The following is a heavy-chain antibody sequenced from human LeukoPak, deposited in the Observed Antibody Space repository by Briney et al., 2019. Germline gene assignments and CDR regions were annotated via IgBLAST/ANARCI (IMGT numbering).Heavy chain of an antibody. J-gene: IGHJ6*02. V-gene: IGHV4-34*01. CDR2: INHSGST. CDR3: ARWGLLFRNYYYYGMDV. Sequence: SETLSLTCAVYGGSFSGYYGGWIRQPPGKGLEWIGEINHSGSTNYNPSLKSRVTISVDTSKNQFSLKLSSVTAADTAVYYCARWGLLFRNYYYYGMDVWGQGTTVTVSS. CDR1: GGSFSGYY. D-gene: IGHD2-21*02.